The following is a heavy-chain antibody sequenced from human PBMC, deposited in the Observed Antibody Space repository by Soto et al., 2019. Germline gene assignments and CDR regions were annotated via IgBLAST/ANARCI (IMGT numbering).Heavy chain of an antibody. D-gene: IGHD2-15*01. CDR3: ARDRCSGGSCYSINGVDYYYYMDV. CDR2: IIPILGIA. CDR1: GGTFSSYT. V-gene: IGHV1-69*08. Sequence: QVQLVQSGAEVKKPGSSVKVSCKASGGTFSSYTISWVRQAPGQGLEWMGRIIPILGIANYAQKFQGRVTITADKSTSTASMDLSSLRSEDTAVYYCARDRCSGGSCYSINGVDYYYYMDVWGKGTTVTVSS. J-gene: IGHJ6*03.